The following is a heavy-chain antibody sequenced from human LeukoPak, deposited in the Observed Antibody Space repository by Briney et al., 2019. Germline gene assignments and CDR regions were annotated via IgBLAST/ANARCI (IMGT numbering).Heavy chain of an antibody. CDR1: GFTVSSKY. CDR2: IYSGGST. D-gene: IGHD3-22*01. Sequence: PGGSLRLSCSGSGFTVSSKYMSWVRQAPGKGLEWVSIIYSGGSTYYADSVKGRFTISRDNSKNTLYLQVNSLRAEDTAVYYCARDISSGYYDAFDIWGQGTMVTVSS. V-gene: IGHV3-66*01. J-gene: IGHJ3*02. CDR3: ARDISSGYYDAFDI.